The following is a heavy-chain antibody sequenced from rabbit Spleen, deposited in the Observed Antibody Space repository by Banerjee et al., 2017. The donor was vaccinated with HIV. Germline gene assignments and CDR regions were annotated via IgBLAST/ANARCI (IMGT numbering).Heavy chain of an antibody. Sequence: QLKESGGGLVQPGGSLKLSCKASGFDFSSYYMNWVRQAPGKGLEWIGYIDPIFGSTYYASWVNGRFTISSHNAQNTLYLQLNSLTAADTATYFCVRDQAHMLDLWGQGTLVTVS. CDR1: GFDFSSYY. CDR2: IDPIFGST. J-gene: IGHJ4*01. V-gene: IGHV1S7*01. CDR3: VRDQAHMLDL. D-gene: IGHD1-1*01.